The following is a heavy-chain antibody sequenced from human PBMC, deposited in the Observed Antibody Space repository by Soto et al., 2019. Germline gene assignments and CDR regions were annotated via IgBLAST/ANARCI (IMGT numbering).Heavy chain of an antibody. V-gene: IGHV3-11*01. CDR1: GFTFSDYY. J-gene: IGHJ3*02. D-gene: IGHD3-9*01. Sequence: QVQLVESGGGLVKPGGSLRLSCAASGFTFSDYYMSWIRQAPGKGLEWVSYISSSGSTIYYADSVKGRFTISRDNAKNSLYLQMISLRAEDTAVYYCARDDYDILTGYSHVGDAFDIWGQGTMVTVSS. CDR2: ISSSGSTI. CDR3: ARDDYDILTGYSHVGDAFDI.